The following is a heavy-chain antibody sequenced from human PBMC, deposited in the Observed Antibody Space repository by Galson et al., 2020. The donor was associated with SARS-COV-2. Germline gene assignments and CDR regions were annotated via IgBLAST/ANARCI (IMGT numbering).Heavy chain of an antibody. J-gene: IGHJ3*02. CDR3: AKQKHDTRGYLEAFDI. V-gene: IGHV5-51*01. CDR1: GYSFTNYW. D-gene: IGHD3-22*01. CDR2: IYPGDPDI. Sequence: GESLKISCKGSGYSFTNYWIAWVRQMPGKGLDWIGIIYPGDPDIRYSPSFQGQVTISADRSINTAYLQWSSLKASDTAMYYCAKQKHDTRGYLEAFDIWGQGTMVTVSS.